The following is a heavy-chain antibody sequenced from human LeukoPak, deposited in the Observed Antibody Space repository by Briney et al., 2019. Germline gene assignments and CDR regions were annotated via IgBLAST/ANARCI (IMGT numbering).Heavy chain of an antibody. J-gene: IGHJ4*02. D-gene: IGHD3-9*01. CDR2: IYTSGST. Sequence: SETLSLISTVSGGSMCSSYCSWIRQPAGYGLEWFGRIYTSGSTNYNPSLKSRVTMSVDTSKNQFSLKLSSVTAADTAVYYCAREGYDILTGYYYFDYWGQGTLVTVSS. CDR3: AREGYDILTGYYYFDY. CDR1: GGSMCSSY. V-gene: IGHV4-4*07.